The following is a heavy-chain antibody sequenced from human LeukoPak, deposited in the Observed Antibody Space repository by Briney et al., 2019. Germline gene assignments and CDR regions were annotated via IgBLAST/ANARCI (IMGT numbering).Heavy chain of an antibody. Sequence: ASVKVSCKASGYTFTSYGISWVRQAPGQGLEWMGWISAYNGNTNYAQKFQGRVTMTRDTSISTAYMELSRLRSDDTAVYYCARDRGYSYWYFQHWGQGTLVTVSS. V-gene: IGHV1-18*01. D-gene: IGHD5-18*01. J-gene: IGHJ1*01. CDR1: GYTFTSYG. CDR3: ARDRGYSYWYFQH. CDR2: ISAYNGNT.